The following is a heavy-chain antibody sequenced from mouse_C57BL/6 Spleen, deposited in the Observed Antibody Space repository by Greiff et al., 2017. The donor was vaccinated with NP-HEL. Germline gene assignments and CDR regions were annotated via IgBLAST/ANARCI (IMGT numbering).Heavy chain of an antibody. CDR1: GYTFTDYN. D-gene: IGHD1-1*01. J-gene: IGHJ4*01. V-gene: IGHV1-22*01. CDR2: INPNNGGT. Sequence: EVMLVESGPELVKPGASVKMSCKASGYTFTDYNMHWVRQSHGKSLEWIGYINPNNGGTSYNQKFKGKATLTVNKSSSTAYMELRSLTSEDSAVYYCARERSTVEGTGAMDYWGQGTSVTVSS. CDR3: ARERSTVEGTGAMDY.